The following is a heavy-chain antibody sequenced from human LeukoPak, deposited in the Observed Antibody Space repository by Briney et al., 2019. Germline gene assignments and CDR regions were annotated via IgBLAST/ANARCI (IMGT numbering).Heavy chain of an antibody. D-gene: IGHD1-14*01. CDR2: MNPNSGNT. CDR3: ARGPTVPLLRKTEDLDAFDI. Sequence: ASVKVSCKASGYTFTGYYMHWVRQAPGQGLEWMGWMNPNSGNTGYAQKFQGRVTITRNTSISTAYMELSSLRSEDTAVYYCARGPTVPLLRKTEDLDAFDIWGQGTMVTVSS. J-gene: IGHJ3*02. V-gene: IGHV1-8*03. CDR1: GYTFTGYY.